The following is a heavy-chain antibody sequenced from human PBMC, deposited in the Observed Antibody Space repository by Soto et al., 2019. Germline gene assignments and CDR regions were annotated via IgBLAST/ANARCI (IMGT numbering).Heavy chain of an antibody. V-gene: IGHV1-69*13. Sequence: SVKVSCKASGGTFSSYAISWVRQAPGQGLEWMGGIIPIFGTANYAQKFQGRVTITADESTSTAYMELSSLRSEDTAVYYCARDGTAGATRWFDPWGQGTLVTVSS. CDR2: IIPIFGTA. J-gene: IGHJ5*02. CDR3: ARDGTAGATRWFDP. D-gene: IGHD1-26*01. CDR1: GGTFSSYA.